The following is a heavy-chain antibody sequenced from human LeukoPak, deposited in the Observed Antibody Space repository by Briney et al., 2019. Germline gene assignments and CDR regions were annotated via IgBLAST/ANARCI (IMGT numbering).Heavy chain of an antibody. Sequence: ASVKVSCKVSGYTLTVLSMHWVRQAPGKGLEWMGGFDPEDGETIYAQKFQGRVTMTEDTSTDTAYMELSSLRSEDTAVYYCATAPRGFYGSGGSFDYWGQGTLVTVSS. CDR1: GYTLTVLS. CDR2: FDPEDGET. V-gene: IGHV1-24*01. CDR3: ATAPRGFYGSGGSFDY. J-gene: IGHJ4*02. D-gene: IGHD3-10*01.